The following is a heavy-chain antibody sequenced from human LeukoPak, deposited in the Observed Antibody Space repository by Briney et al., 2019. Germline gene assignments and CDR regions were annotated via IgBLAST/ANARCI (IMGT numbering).Heavy chain of an antibody. V-gene: IGHV4-39*01. D-gene: IGHD6-13*01. CDR3: ARLRGYTSSARGYVEY. CDR2: IYYSGST. J-gene: IGHJ4*02. CDR1: GDSISGSSFY. Sequence: SETLSLTCTVSGDSISGSSFYWGWIRQPPGKGLEWIGSIYYSGSTYYDPSLKSRVTISVDTSKNQFSLKLSSVTAADTAVYYCARLRGYTSSARGYVEYWGQGTLVTVSS.